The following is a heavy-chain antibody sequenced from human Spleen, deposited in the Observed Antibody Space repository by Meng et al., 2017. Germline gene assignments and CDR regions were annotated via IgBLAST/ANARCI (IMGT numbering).Heavy chain of an antibody. CDR3: ARGADSSSWYYYYGMDV. CDR2: IYSGGNT. CDR1: RFTFSRFA. Sequence: GESLKISCAVSRFTFSRFAMSWVRQTPGKGLEWVSVIYSGGNTYYADSVKGRFTISRDNSKNTVFLQINSLRAEDTAVYYCARGADSSSWYYYYGMDVWGQGTTVTVSS. V-gene: IGHV3-66*02. J-gene: IGHJ6*02. D-gene: IGHD6-13*01.